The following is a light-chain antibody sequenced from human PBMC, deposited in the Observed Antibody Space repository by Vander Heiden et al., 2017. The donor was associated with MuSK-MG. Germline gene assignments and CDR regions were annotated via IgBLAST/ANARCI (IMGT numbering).Light chain of an antibody. CDR1: HSVSSTF. J-gene: IGKJ1*01. CDR3: HLYGNWT. V-gene: IGKV3-20*01. CDR2: GAS. Sequence: EIVLTQSPGTLSLSPGERATLSCRASHSVSSTFLAWYQHKPGQAPRLLIYGASTRDTGIQDSFSGSGSGTDFTLTSSRRETEDFGVYDIHLYGNWTFGQGTKVEIK.